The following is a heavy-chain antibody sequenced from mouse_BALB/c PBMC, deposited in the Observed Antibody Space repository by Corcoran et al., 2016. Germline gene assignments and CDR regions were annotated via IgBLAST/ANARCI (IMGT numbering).Heavy chain of an antibody. V-gene: IGHV1-62-2*01. J-gene: IGHJ3*01. CDR2: FYPRSACI. D-gene: IGHD2-14*01. Sequence: VQLQQSGPELVQPGTSVTLSCPASGYTFPEYVLPWVKQRSGQGLEWIGWFYPRSACIKYNEKFRDKATLTADKSSSTVYLELSRLTSEDSAVYFCARHAYSGYGGVAYWGQGTLVTVSA. CDR3: ARHAYSGYGGVAY. CDR1: GYTFPEYV.